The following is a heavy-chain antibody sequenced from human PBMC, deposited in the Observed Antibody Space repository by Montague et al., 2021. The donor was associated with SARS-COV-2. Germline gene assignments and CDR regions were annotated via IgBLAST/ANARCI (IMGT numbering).Heavy chain of an antibody. Sequence: SETLSLTCAVHGGSFSTYSWNWIRQPPGKGLEWIGEIHHGGSTNYNPSLKSRVTTSADTSKDQFSLKLTSVAAADTAVYYCARLGDGVVPSPILGVGPYYSYCYMDVWGKGTTVTVSS. V-gene: IGHV4-34*01. CDR1: GGSFSTYS. CDR3: ARLGDGVVPSPILGVGPYYSYCYMDV. J-gene: IGHJ6*03. D-gene: IGHD3-10*01. CDR2: IHHGGST.